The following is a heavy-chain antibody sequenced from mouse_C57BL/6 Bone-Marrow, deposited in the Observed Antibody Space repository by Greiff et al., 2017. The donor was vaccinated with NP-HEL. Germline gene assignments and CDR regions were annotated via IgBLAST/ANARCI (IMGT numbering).Heavy chain of an antibody. J-gene: IGHJ2*01. V-gene: IGHV1-82*01. CDR1: GYAFSSSW. CDR3: AREGEVPYFDY. CDR2: IYPGDGDT. Sequence: VQLQQSGPELVKPGASVKISCKASGYAFSSSWMNWVKQRPGKGLEWIGRIYPGDGDTNYNGKFKGKATLTADKSSSTAYMQLSSLTSEDSAVYFCAREGEVPYFDYWGQGTTLTVSS.